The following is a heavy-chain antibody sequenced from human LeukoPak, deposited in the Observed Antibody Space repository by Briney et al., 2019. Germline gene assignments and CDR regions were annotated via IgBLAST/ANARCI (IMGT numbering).Heavy chain of an antibody. CDR2: ISHSGGST. CDR3: ARDLGIAVAGTRAAGD. J-gene: IGHJ4*02. V-gene: IGHV3-23*01. CDR1: GFTFSSYA. Sequence: GGSLRLSCAASGFTFSSYAMSWVRQAPGKGLEWVSAISHSGGSTYYADSVKGRFTISRDNSKNTLYLQMNSLRAEDTAVYYCARDLGIAVAGTRAAGDWGQGTLVTVSS. D-gene: IGHD6-19*01.